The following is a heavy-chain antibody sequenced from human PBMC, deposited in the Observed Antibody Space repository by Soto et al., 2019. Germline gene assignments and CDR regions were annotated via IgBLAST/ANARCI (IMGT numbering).Heavy chain of an antibody. CDR1: GFTFSSYG. CDR3: ARDTRYYSGMDV. V-gene: IGHV3-30*19. J-gene: IGHJ6*02. CDR2: ISYDGSNK. D-gene: IGHD2-15*01. Sequence: QVQLVESGGGVVQPGRSLRLSCAASGFTFSSYGMHWVRQAPGKGLEWVAVISYDGSNKYYADSVKGRFTISRDNSKNTLYLQMSSLTPEDTAEYYCARDTRYYSGMDVWGQGTTVTVSS.